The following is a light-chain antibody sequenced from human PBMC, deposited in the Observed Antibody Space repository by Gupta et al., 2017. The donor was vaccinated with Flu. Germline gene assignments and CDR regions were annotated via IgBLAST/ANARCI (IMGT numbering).Light chain of an antibody. Sequence: QSALPQPAPVSVSPGQSITISCTGTSCDVGGYNFVSWYQQPPGSAPKLMIYEVSTRPSGVSYRFSGSKSGSTASLTISGLQAEDEADYYCSSYTESNIYVFGAGTKVTVL. CDR3: SSYTESNIYV. J-gene: IGLJ1*01. V-gene: IGLV2-23*02. CDR2: EVS. CDR1: SCDVGGYNF.